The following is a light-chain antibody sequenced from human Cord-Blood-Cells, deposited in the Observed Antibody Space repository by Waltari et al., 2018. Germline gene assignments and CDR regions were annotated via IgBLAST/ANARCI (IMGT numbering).Light chain of an antibody. V-gene: IGKV1-27*01. CDR3: QKYNSAPRT. CDR1: QGISNY. J-gene: IGKJ1*01. CDR2: AAS. Sequence: DIQLTQSPSSLSASVGHRVTITCRASQGISNYLAWYQQKPGKVPKLLIYAASTLQSRVPSRFSGSGSGTDFTLTISSLQPEDVATYYCQKYNSAPRTFGQGTKVEIK.